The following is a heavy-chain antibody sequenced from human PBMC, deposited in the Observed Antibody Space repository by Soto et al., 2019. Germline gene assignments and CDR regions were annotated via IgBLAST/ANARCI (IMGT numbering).Heavy chain of an antibody. D-gene: IGHD3-3*01. CDR3: AADPDYDFWSGSSKSDY. CDR2: IVVGSGNT. Sequence: GASVKVSCKASGFTFTSSAVQWVRQARGQRLEWIGWIVVGSGNTNYAQKFQERVTITRDMSTSTAYMELSSLRSEDTAVYYCAADPDYDFWSGSSKSDYWGQGTLVTVSS. V-gene: IGHV1-58*01. CDR1: GFTFTSSA. J-gene: IGHJ4*02.